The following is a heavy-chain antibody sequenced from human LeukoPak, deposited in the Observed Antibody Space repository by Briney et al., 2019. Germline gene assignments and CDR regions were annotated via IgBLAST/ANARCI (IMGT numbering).Heavy chain of an antibody. V-gene: IGHV3-7*04. D-gene: IGHD1-26*01. CDR3: ARAQSGRYDY. J-gene: IGHJ4*02. CDR2: IKQDGSDK. Sequence: GGSLRLSCAASGFTFSTYWMTWVRQAPGKGLEWVANIKQDGSDKYYVDSLKGRFTISRDNAKNSLYLQMNSLRAEDTAVYYCARAQSGRYDYWGQGTLVTVSS. CDR1: GFTFSTYW.